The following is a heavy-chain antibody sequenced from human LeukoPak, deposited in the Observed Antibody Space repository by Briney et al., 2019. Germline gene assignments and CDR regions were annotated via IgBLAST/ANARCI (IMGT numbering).Heavy chain of an antibody. D-gene: IGHD3-3*01. CDR3: AKTVHYDFWSGYYKDGLDRNYFDY. CDR2: IYPGDSDT. CDR1: GYSFTSYW. J-gene: IGHJ4*02. V-gene: IGHV5-51*01. Sequence: GESLKISSKGSGYSFTSYWIGWVRQMPGKGLEWMGIIYPGDSDTRYSPSFQGQVTISADKSISTAYLQWSSLKASDTAMYYCAKTVHYDFWSGYYKDGLDRNYFDYWGQGTLVTVSS.